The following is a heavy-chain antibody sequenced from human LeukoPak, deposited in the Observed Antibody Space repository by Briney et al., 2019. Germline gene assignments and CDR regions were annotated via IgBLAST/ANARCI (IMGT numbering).Heavy chain of an antibody. J-gene: IGHJ3*02. CDR3: ARKVDSGKAFDI. CDR1: GFTFTNYA. V-gene: IGHV3-23*01. Sequence: PGEFLRLSCAASGFTFTNYAMNWVRQAPGKGLEWVSGINGRGGGTYHVDSVKGRFTISRDNSRKMMYLQMNSLRAEDTAVYYRARKVDSGKAFDIWGQGTMVTVSS. CDR2: INGRGGGT. D-gene: IGHD1-26*01.